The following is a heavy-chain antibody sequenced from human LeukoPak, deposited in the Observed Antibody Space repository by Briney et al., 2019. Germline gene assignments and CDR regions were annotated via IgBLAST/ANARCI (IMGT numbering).Heavy chain of an antibody. CDR2: INHSGST. CDR1: GGSFRGYY. Sequence: SETLSLTCAVYGGSFRGYYWSWIRQPPGKGLEWIGEINHSGSTNYNPSLKSRVTISVDTSKNQFSLKLSSVTAADTAVYYCARGFVNYDILTGFYYYYMDVWGKGTTVTVSS. CDR3: ARGFVNYDILTGFYYYYMDV. D-gene: IGHD3-9*01. V-gene: IGHV4-34*01. J-gene: IGHJ6*03.